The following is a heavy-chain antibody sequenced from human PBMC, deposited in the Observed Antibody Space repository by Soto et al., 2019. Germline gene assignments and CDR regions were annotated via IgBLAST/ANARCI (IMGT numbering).Heavy chain of an antibody. Sequence: QVQLVQSGAEVKKPGSSVKVSCKASGGTFSSYAISWVRQAPGQGLEWMGGIIPIFGTANYAQKFQGRVTITAEESTSTGYMELSSLRSEDMAVYYCARRPITIFGVVDYYYGMDVWGQGTTVTVSS. CDR2: IIPIFGTA. D-gene: IGHD3-3*01. J-gene: IGHJ6*02. CDR3: ARRPITIFGVVDYYYGMDV. V-gene: IGHV1-69*01. CDR1: GGTFSSYA.